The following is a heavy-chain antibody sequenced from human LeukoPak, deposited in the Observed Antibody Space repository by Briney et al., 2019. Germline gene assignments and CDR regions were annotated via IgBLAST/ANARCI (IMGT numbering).Heavy chain of an antibody. D-gene: IGHD3-10*01. Sequence: SETLSLTCTVSGGSISSYYWSWIRQPPGKGLEWIGYIYYTETSYNPSLKSRVTISVDTSKNQFSLKLNSVTAADTAVYYCAKSNGYGLIDIWGQGTMVTVSS. J-gene: IGHJ3*02. CDR3: AKSNGYGLIDI. CDR2: IYYTET. CDR1: GGSISSYY. V-gene: IGHV4-59*12.